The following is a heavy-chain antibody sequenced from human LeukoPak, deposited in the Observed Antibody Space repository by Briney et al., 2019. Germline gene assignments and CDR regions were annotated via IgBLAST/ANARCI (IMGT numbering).Heavy chain of an antibody. CDR3: ARAYYYDSSAYYWFDY. J-gene: IGHJ4*02. CDR1: GFTFSSYS. D-gene: IGHD3-22*01. CDR2: ISSSSSYI. V-gene: IGHV3-21*01. Sequence: GSLRLSCAASGFTFSSYSMNWVRQAPGKGLEWVSSISSSSSYIYYADSVKGRFTISRDNAKNSLYLQMNSLRAEDTAVYYCARAYYYDSSAYYWFDYWGQGTLVTVSS.